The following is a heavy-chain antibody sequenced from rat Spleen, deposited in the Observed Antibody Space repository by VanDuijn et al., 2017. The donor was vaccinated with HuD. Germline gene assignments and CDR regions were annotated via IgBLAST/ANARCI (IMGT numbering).Heavy chain of an antibody. Sequence: EVQLVESGGGLVQPGRSLKLFCAASGFTFSNSYMAWVRQAPKKGLEWVATISTSGSRTYYPDSVKGRFTISRDNAKSSLYLQMNSLKSEDTATYYCARPTTGSYSYYFDYWGQGVMVTVSS. CDR1: GFTFSNSY. CDR2: ISTSGSRT. D-gene: IGHD1-1*01. V-gene: IGHV5-25*01. CDR3: ARPTTGSYSYYFDY. J-gene: IGHJ2*01.